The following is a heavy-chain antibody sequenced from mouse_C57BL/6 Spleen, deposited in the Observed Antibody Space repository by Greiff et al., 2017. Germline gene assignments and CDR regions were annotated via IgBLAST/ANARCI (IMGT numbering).Heavy chain of an antibody. CDR1: GFTFSSYA. D-gene: IGHD1-1*01. V-gene: IGHV5-4*01. CDR2: ISDGGSYT. CDR3: AREGVITTVVATRAWFAY. Sequence: EVMLVESGGGLVKPGGSLKLSCAASGFTFSSYAMSWVRQTPEKRLEWVATISDGGSYTYYPDNVKGRFTISRDNAKNNLYLQMSHLKSEDTAMYYCAREGVITTVVATRAWFAYWGQGTLVTVSA. J-gene: IGHJ3*01.